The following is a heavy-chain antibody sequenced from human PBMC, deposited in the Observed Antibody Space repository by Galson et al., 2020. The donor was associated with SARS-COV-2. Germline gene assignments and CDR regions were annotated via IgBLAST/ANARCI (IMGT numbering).Heavy chain of an antibody. J-gene: IGHJ5*02. D-gene: IGHD1-26*01. Sequence: SVKVSCRASGFTFSNSAVLWVRQARGQRLEWIAWIAVGSGTTNYAQEFQERVTITSDMSTSTAYMELSNLRSEDTAVYYCAAMVGSTTISVDPWGQGTRVTVSS. CDR1: GFTFSNSA. CDR2: IAVGSGTT. CDR3: AAMVGSTTISVDP. V-gene: IGHV1-58*01.